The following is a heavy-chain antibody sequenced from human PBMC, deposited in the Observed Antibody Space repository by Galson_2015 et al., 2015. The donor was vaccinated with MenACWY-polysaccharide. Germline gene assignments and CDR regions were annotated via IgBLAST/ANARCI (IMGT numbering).Heavy chain of an antibody. V-gene: IGHV3-30-3*01. Sequence: SLRLSCAASGFKFSDYTLHWLRQAPGKGLEWVAVISYLGNNEYYANSVKGRFTISRDNSNNTLYLQMNSPKTADTAIYYCARDRGRWEPRSNYFDPWGQGILVPVSS. CDR3: ARDRGRWEPRSNYFDP. CDR1: GFKFSDYT. CDR2: ISYLGNNE. D-gene: IGHD4-11*01. J-gene: IGHJ5*02.